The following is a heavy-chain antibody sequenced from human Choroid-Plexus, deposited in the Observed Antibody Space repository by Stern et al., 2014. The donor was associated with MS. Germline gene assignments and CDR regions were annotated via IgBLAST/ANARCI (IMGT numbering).Heavy chain of an antibody. D-gene: IGHD2/OR15-2a*01. CDR3: AKDRQYLTYFFDH. CDR1: GFTLGSCA. V-gene: IGHV3-30*18. Sequence: VQLVESGGGVVQPGRPLRLSCVASGFTLGSCAMHWVRQAPGKGLEGVAGGSYDGSNKYYADSLKGRFTISRDNSQNTLYMQMSSLRPEDTAVYYCAKDRQYLTYFFDHWGQGSLVTVSS. J-gene: IGHJ5*02. CDR2: GSYDGSNK.